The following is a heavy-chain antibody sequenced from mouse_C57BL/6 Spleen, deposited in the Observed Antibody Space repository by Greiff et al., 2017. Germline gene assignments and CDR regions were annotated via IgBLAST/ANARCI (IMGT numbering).Heavy chain of an antibody. J-gene: IGHJ4*01. CDR2: INPNYGTT. CDR3: ARWLLRRYYAMDY. V-gene: IGHV1-39*01. Sequence: EVQLQQSGPELVKPGASVKISCKASGYSFTDYNMNWVKQSNGKSLEWIGVINPNYGTTCYNQKFKGKATLTVDQSSSTAYMQLNSLTSEDSAVDYCARWLLRRYYAMDYWGQGTSVTVSS. CDR1: GYSFTDYN. D-gene: IGHD2-3*01.